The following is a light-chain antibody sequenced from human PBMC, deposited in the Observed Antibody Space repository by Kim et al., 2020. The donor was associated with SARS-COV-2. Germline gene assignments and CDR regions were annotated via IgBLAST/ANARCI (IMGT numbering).Light chain of an antibody. CDR2: GAS. Sequence: DIQMTQSPSSLSASVGDRVTITCRASQSISTYLNWYQQKPGKAPKLLIYGASNLPSGVPSRFRGSGSGTDFTLTISSLQPEDFATYYCQQGYSTFGQGTKLEI. J-gene: IGKJ2*01. V-gene: IGKV1-39*01. CDR1: QSISTY. CDR3: QQGYST.